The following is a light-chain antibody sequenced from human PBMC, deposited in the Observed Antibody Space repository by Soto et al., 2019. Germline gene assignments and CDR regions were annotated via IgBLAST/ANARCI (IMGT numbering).Light chain of an antibody. V-gene: IGLV2-23*02. CDR3: CSYAGSSTFV. Sequence: QSVLTQPASVSGSPGQSITISCTGTSSDVGSYNLVSWYQQQPGKAPTLMIYEVSKRPSGVSNRFSGFQSGNTASLTISGLQAEDEADYYCCSYAGSSTFVFGTGTKVTVL. J-gene: IGLJ1*01. CDR2: EVS. CDR1: SSDVGSYNL.